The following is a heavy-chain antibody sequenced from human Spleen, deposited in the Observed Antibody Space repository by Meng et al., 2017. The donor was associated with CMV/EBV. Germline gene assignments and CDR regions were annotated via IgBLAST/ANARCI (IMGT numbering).Heavy chain of an antibody. J-gene: IGHJ5*02. CDR3: ARDYPSMIGFWRRMNWFDP. D-gene: IGHD3-22*01. CDR2: IYTSGST. V-gene: IGHV4-4*07. CDR1: GGSISSYY. Sequence: QGQLQESGPGLVKPSQTLSLTCTVSGGSISSYYWSWIRQPAGKGLEWIGRIYTSGSTNYNPSLKSRVTMSVDTSKNQFSLKLSSVTAADTAVYYCARDYPSMIGFWRRMNWFDPWGQGTLVTVSS.